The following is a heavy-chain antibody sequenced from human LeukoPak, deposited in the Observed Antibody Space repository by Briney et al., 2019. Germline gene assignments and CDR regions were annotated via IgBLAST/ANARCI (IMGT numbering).Heavy chain of an antibody. Sequence: GESLKISCKGSGYTFTSYWIGWVRQMPGKGLEWMGIIYPGDSDTRYSPSFQGQVTISADKSIITAYLQWSSLKASDTAMYYCAGLGGTLYGSGTYAPGDYWGQGTLVTVSS. CDR2: IYPGDSDT. V-gene: IGHV5-51*01. J-gene: IGHJ4*02. D-gene: IGHD3-10*01. CDR1: GYTFTSYW. CDR3: AGLGGTLYGSGTYAPGDY.